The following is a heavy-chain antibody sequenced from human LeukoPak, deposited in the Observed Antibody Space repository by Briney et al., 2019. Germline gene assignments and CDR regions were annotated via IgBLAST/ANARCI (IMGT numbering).Heavy chain of an antibody. CDR2: INHSGST. D-gene: IGHD3-16*01. CDR3: ARDNPFKYDYVN. J-gene: IGHJ4*02. V-gene: IGHV4-34*01. CDR1: GGSFSGHY. Sequence: PSEILSLTCAVYGGSFSGHYWTWIRQPPGKGLEWIGEINHSGSTNYNPSLKSRVTISVDTSKNQFSLKVSSVTAADTAVYYCARDNPFKYDYVNWGQGTLVTVSS.